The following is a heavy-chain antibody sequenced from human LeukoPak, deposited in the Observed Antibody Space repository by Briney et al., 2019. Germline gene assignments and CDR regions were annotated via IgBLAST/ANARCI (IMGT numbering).Heavy chain of an antibody. D-gene: IGHD3-22*01. CDR1: GFTFSSYA. CDR3: AKGAMHYYDSSGYNYFDY. V-gene: IGHV3-23*01. J-gene: IGHJ4*02. CDR2: MSGSGGST. Sequence: PGGSLRLSCAASGFTFSSYAMDWVRQAPGKGLEWVSAMSGSGGSTYYADSVKGRFTISRDNSKNTLYLQMNSLTAEDTAVFYCAKGAMHYYDSSGYNYFDYWGQGTLVTVSS.